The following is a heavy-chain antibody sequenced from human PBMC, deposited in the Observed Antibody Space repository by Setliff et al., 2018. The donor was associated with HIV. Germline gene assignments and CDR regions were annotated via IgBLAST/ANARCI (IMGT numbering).Heavy chain of an antibody. V-gene: IGHV3-7*03. CDR1: GFTFSSYW. Sequence: GGSLRLSCAASGFTFSSYWMSWVRQAPGKGLEWMANIKQDGSEKYYVDSVKGRFTISRDNARSSLFLQMNSLRAEDTALYYCVKGYDVLTGDPDSWGQGTLVTVSS. CDR2: IKQDGSEK. D-gene: IGHD3-9*01. CDR3: VKGYDVLTGDPDS. J-gene: IGHJ4*02.